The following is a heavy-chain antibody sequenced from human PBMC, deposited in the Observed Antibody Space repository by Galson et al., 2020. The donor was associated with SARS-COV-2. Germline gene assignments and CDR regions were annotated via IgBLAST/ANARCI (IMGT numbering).Heavy chain of an antibody. CDR2: IYHSGST. CDR1: GYSISSGYY. J-gene: IGHJ4*02. Sequence: SQTLSLTYAVSGYSISSGYYWGWIRQPPGKGLEWIGSIYHSGSTYYNPSLKSRVTISVDTSKNQFSLKLSSVTAADTAVYYCARDLGWSSGYYYDWGQGTLVTVSS. V-gene: IGHV4-38-2*02. CDR3: ARDLGWSSGYYYD. D-gene: IGHD3-22*01.